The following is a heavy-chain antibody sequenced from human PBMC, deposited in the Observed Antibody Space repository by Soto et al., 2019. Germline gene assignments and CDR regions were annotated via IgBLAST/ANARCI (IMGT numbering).Heavy chain of an antibody. CDR1: GGTFSSYA. Sequence: SVKVSCKASGGTFSSYAISWVRQAPGQGLEWMGGIIPIFGTANYAQKFQGRVTITADESTSTAYMELSSLRSEDTAVYYCASEKIMVRGVILHWGQGTLVTVSS. D-gene: IGHD3-10*01. CDR2: IIPIFGTA. V-gene: IGHV1-69*13. CDR3: ASEKIMVRGVILH. J-gene: IGHJ4*02.